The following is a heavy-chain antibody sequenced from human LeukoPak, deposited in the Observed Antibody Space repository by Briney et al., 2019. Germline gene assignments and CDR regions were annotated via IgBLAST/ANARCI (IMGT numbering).Heavy chain of an antibody. J-gene: IGHJ6*03. Sequence: KPSETLSLTCTVSGGSISSSSYYWSWIRQPAGKGLEWIGRIHFSGSTNYNPSLKRRVTMSADTSKNQFSLKLSSVTAADTAVYYCARELRITTFGVGDYYMDVWGKGSTVTVSS. CDR3: ARELRITTFGVGDYYMDV. CDR2: IHFSGST. V-gene: IGHV4-61*02. D-gene: IGHD3-3*01. CDR1: GGSISSSSYY.